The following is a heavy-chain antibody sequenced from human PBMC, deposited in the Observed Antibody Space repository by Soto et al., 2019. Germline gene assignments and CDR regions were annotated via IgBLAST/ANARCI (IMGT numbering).Heavy chain of an antibody. Sequence: EVQLVESGGGLVQPGRSLRLSCAASGFTFDDYAMHWVRQAPGKGLEWVSGIRWNSGSIGYADSVKGRFTISRDNAKNSLYLQMNSLRAEDTALYYCAKDNAPDLSSGWPNYYYYYYMDVWGKGTTVTVSS. J-gene: IGHJ6*03. CDR2: IRWNSGSI. D-gene: IGHD6-19*01. CDR3: AKDNAPDLSSGWPNYYYYYYMDV. V-gene: IGHV3-9*01. CDR1: GFTFDDYA.